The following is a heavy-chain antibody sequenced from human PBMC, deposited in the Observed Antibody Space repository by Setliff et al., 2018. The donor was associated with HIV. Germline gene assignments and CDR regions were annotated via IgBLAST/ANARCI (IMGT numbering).Heavy chain of an antibody. J-gene: IGHJ4*02. CDR1: GYSISSGYY. D-gene: IGHD2-2*01. CDR2: TSHSGKT. Sequence: PSETLSLTCAVSGYSISSGYYWGWIRQPTGQGLEWIGETSHSGKTNYNPSLKSRVTISVDTSKNQFSLKLTSVTAADTAVYYCVTSSSWSSRLNFWGPGMLVTVSS. V-gene: IGHV4-38-2*01. CDR3: VTSSSWSSRLNF.